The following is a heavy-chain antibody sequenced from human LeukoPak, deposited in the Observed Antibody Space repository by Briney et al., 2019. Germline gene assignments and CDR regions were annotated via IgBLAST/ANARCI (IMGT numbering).Heavy chain of an antibody. CDR3: ASLYCSSTSCYFDY. Sequence: PSETLSLTCTVSGGSVSSGSYYWSWIRQPPGKGLEWIGYIYYSGSTNYNPSLKSRVTISVDTSKNQFSPRLSSVTAADTAVFYCASLYCSSTSCYFDYWGQGALLTVSS. V-gene: IGHV4-61*01. CDR1: GGSVSSGSYY. D-gene: IGHD2-2*01. J-gene: IGHJ4*02. CDR2: IYYSGST.